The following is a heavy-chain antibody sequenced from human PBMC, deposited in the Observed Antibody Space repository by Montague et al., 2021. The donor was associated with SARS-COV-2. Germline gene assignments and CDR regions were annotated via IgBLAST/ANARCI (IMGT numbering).Heavy chain of an antibody. D-gene: IGHD4-17*01. CDR1: GGSFSGYY. CDR3: ARGRTVTTFYYYYYYGMDV. CDR2: INHSGST. Sequence: SETLSLTRAVYGGSFSGYYWSWIRQPPGKGLEWIGEINHSGSTNYNPSLKSRVTISVDTSKNQFSLKLSSVTAAGTAVYYCARGRTVTTFYYYYYYGMDVWGQGTTVTVSS. J-gene: IGHJ6*02. V-gene: IGHV4-34*01.